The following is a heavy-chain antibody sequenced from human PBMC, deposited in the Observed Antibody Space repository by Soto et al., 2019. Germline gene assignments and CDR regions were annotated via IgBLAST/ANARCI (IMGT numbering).Heavy chain of an antibody. CDR3: ARDRCYDGTCYSASDS. J-gene: IGHJ5*01. CDR1: GFSFSTYN. Sequence: EERLMESGGGLVQPGGSLRLSCAASGFSFSTYNMDWVRQAPGKGPEWIAYISTTSFTIYYADSVKGRFTISRDNDRNSLYLEMNSLRDEDTAVYYCARDRCYDGTCYSASDSWGQGTLVTVSS. V-gene: IGHV3-48*02. CDR2: ISTTSFTI. D-gene: IGHD2-15*01.